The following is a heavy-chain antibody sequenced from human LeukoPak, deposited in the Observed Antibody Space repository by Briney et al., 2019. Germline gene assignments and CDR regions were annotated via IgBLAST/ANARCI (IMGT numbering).Heavy chain of an antibody. Sequence: SETLSLTCTVSGGSISSYYWSWIRQPPGKGLEWMGYIYYSGSTNYNPSLKSRVTISVDTSKNQFSLKLSSVTAADTAVYYCARAYGSGNYYFDYWGQGTLVTVSS. V-gene: IGHV4-59*01. D-gene: IGHD3-10*01. J-gene: IGHJ4*02. CDR3: ARAYGSGNYYFDY. CDR2: IYYSGST. CDR1: GGSISSYY.